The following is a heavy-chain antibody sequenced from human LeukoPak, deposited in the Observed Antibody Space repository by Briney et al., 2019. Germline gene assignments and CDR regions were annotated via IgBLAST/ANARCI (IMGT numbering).Heavy chain of an antibody. CDR3: ARGRVSMVRGVIILNWFDP. J-gene: IGHJ5*02. V-gene: IGHV4-34*01. Sequence: SETLSLTCAVCSGSFSGYYWSWLRQPPGKGLEWIGEINHSGSTNYNPSLKSRVTISVDTSKNQFSLQLSSVTAADTAVYYCARGRVSMVRGVIILNWFDPWGQGTLVTVSS. CDR2: INHSGST. CDR1: SGSFSGYY. D-gene: IGHD3-10*01.